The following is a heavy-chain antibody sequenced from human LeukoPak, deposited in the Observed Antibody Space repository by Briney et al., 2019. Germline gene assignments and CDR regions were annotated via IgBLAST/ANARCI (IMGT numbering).Heavy chain of an antibody. V-gene: IGHV4-59*01. CDR1: GGSISSYY. Sequence: SETLSLTCTVSGGSISSYYWSWIRQPPGKGLEWIGYIYYSGSTNYNPSLKSRVTISVETSKNQFSLKLSSVTAADTAVYYCARETRITASAFDIWGQGTMVTVSS. CDR3: ARETRITASAFDI. D-gene: IGHD3-3*01. J-gene: IGHJ3*02. CDR2: IYYSGST.